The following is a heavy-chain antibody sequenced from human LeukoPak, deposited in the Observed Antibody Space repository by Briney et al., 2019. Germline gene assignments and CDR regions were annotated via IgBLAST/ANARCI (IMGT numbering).Heavy chain of an antibody. CDR3: ARGTAATPKAPFDY. V-gene: IGHV3-23*01. D-gene: IGHD6-13*01. J-gene: IGHJ4*02. Sequence: GGSLRLSCAASGFTFGSYAMSWVRQAPGKGLEWVSSISGSGSSIYYADSVKGRFTFSRDNSKNTLYVQMNSLRAEDTAVYYCARGTAATPKAPFDYWGQGTLVTVSS. CDR1: GFTFGSYA. CDR2: ISGSGSSI.